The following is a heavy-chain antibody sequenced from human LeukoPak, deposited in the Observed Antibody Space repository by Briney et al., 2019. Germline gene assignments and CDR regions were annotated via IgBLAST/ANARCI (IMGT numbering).Heavy chain of an antibody. V-gene: IGHV4-39*01. Sequence: PSETLSLTCTVSGGSISSSYYYWGWIRQPPGKGLEWIGTIYYSGSTYYNPSLKSRVTISVDTSKNQFSLKLSSVTDPDTAVYYCARHEDRNWYFDHWGQGTLVTVSS. D-gene: IGHD1-1*01. J-gene: IGHJ4*02. CDR2: IYYSGST. CDR1: GGSISSSYYY. CDR3: ARHEDRNWYFDH.